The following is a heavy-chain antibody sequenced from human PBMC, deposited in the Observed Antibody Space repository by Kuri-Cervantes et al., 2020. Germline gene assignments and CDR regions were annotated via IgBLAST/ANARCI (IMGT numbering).Heavy chain of an antibody. V-gene: IGHV4-34*01. Sequence: ESLKISCAVFGGSFSDYFWTWIRQTPGMGLERIGEINHRGRTNYNPSLKSRVTISVDTSKNQFSLKVTSVTAADTAVYYCASGLWANFDFWGQGTPVTVSS. CDR3: ASGLWANFDF. J-gene: IGHJ4*02. D-gene: IGHD3-10*01. CDR2: INHRGRT. CDR1: GGSFSDYF.